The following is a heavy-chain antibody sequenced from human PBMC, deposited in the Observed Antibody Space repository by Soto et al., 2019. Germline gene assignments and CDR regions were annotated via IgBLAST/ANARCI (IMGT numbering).Heavy chain of an antibody. J-gene: IGHJ4*02. CDR1: GYTFTSCY. V-gene: IGHV1-46*01. D-gene: IGHD3-3*01. Sequence: ASVKVSCKASGYTFTSCYMHWVRQAPGQGLEWMGIINPSGGSTSYAQKFQGRATMTRDTSTSTVYMELSSLRPEDTAVYYCARDQGIRFLEWLVDYWGQGTLVTVSS. CDR2: INPSGGST. CDR3: ARDQGIRFLEWLVDY.